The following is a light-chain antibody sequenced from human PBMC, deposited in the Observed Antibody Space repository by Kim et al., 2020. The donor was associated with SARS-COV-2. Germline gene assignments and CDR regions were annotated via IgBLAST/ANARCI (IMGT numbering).Light chain of an antibody. J-gene: IGKJ4*01. CDR3: QQYSGWPPALT. V-gene: IGKV3D-15*01. CDR1: QSVSSD. Sequence: PGERATLPCWATQSVSSDLAWYQQKPGKAPRLLMYGASIRATGIPARFSGSGSGTEFTLTISSLQSEDVAVYYCQQYSGWPPALTFGGGTKVDIK. CDR2: GAS.